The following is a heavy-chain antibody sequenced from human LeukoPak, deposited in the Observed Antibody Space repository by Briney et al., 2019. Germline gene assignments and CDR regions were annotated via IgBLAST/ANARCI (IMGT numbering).Heavy chain of an antibody. CDR3: ARRYYGGNGYAY. J-gene: IGHJ4*02. D-gene: IGHD4-23*01. CDR2: INHSGST. V-gene: IGHV4-34*01. CDR1: GGSFSGYY. Sequence: SETLSLTCAVSGGSFSGYYWRWLPQPPGKGLEWIGEINHSGSTNYNPSLKSRVTISVDTSKNQFSLKLSSVTAADTAVYYCARRYYGGNGYAYWGQGTLVTVSS.